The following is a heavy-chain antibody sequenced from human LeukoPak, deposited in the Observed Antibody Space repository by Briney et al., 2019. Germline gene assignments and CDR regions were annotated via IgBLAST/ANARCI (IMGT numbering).Heavy chain of an antibody. Sequence: GASVKVSCKASGGTFSSYAISWVRQAPGQGLEWMGGIIPIFGTANYAQKFQGRVTITTDESTSTAYMELSSLRFEDTAVYYCARDTGYSGYDFLFDYWGQGTLVTVSS. CDR3: ARDTGYSGYDFLFDY. CDR2: IIPIFGTA. CDR1: GGTFSSYA. V-gene: IGHV1-69*05. D-gene: IGHD5-12*01. J-gene: IGHJ4*02.